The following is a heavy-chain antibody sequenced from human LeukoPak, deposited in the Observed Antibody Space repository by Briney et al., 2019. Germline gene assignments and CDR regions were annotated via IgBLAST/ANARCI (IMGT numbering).Heavy chain of an antibody. CDR2: IYYSGST. CDR1: GGSISSYY. Sequence: PSETLSLTCTISGGSISSYYWSWLRQPPGKGLEWIGYIYYSGSTNYNPSLKSRVTISVDTSKNQFSLKLSSVTAADTAVYYCARDDFYMDVWGKGTTVTVSS. CDR3: ARDDFYMDV. J-gene: IGHJ6*03. V-gene: IGHV4-59*12.